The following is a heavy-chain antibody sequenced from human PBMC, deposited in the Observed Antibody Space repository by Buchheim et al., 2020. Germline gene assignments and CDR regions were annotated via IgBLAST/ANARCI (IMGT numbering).Heavy chain of an antibody. V-gene: IGHV3-74*01. J-gene: IGHJ6*02. CDR2: INSDGSST. CDR3: ARDIAFYSSGYYYYYYGMDV. D-gene: IGHD3-22*01. Sequence: EVQLVESGGGLVQPGGSLRLSCAASGFTFSSYWMHWVRQAPGKGLVWVSRINSDGSSTSYADSVKGRFTISRDNARNTLYLQMNSLRAEDTAVYYCARDIAFYSSGYYYYYYGMDVWGQGTT. CDR1: GFTFSSYW.